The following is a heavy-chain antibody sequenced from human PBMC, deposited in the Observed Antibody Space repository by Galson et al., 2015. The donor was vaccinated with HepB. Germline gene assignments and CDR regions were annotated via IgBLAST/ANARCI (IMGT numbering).Heavy chain of an antibody. Sequence: SLRLSCAASGFTFSSYWMIWVRQAPGKGLEWLANIKQDGSEKYYVDSVKGRFTISRDNAKNSLYLQMNGLRAEDTAVYYCARPTVTTGIDAFDIWGQGTMVTVSS. J-gene: IGHJ3*02. CDR2: IKQDGSEK. CDR1: GFTFSSYW. D-gene: IGHD4-17*01. V-gene: IGHV3-7*03. CDR3: ARPTVTTGIDAFDI.